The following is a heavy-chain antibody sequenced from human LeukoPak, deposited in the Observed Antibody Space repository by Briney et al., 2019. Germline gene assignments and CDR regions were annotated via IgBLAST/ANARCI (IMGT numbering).Heavy chain of an antibody. J-gene: IGHJ6*02. CDR2: IYYSGST. D-gene: IGHD2-15*01. CDR3: ARGRDEVAAGYYYYGMDV. Sequence: SETLSLTCTVSGGSISSGSYYWSWIRQPPGKGLEWIGYIYYSGSTNYNPSLKSRVTISVDTSKNQFSLKLSSVTAADTAVYYCARGRDEVAAGYYYYGMDVWGQGTTVTVSS. CDR1: GGSISSGSYY. V-gene: IGHV4-61*01.